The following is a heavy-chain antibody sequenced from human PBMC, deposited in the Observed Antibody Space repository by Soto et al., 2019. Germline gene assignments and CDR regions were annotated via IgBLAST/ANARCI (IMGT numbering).Heavy chain of an antibody. CDR2: VYYSGST. V-gene: IGHV4-39*01. D-gene: IGHD3-22*01. J-gene: IGHJ4*02. CDR3: ARHQYYYDSSGYTLDY. Sequence: PSETLSLTCTVSGGSISSSTYYWGWIRQPPGKGLEWIGSVYYSGSTYYNPSLKSRVTISVDTSNNQFSLKLNSVTVADTAVYYCARHQYYYDSSGYTLDYWGQGTLVTVSS. CDR1: GGSISSSTYY.